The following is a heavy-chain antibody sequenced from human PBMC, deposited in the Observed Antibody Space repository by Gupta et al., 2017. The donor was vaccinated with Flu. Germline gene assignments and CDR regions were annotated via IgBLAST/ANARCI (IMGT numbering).Heavy chain of an antibody. J-gene: IGHJ4*02. CDR1: GFTFSSYS. CDR2: ISSSSSTI. Sequence: EVQLVESGGGLVQPGGSLRLSCAASGFTFSSYSMNWVRQAPGKGLEWVSYISSSSSTIYYADSVKGRFTISRDNAKNSLYLQMNSLRDEDTAVYYCARDTANYYDSSGYGIGGHDYWGQGTLVTVSS. CDR3: ARDTANYYDSSGYGIGGHDY. D-gene: IGHD3-22*01. V-gene: IGHV3-48*02.